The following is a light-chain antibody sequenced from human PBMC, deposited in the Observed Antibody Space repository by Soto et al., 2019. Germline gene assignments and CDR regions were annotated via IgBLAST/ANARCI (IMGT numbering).Light chain of an antibody. Sequence: DIQMTQSPSSLSASVGDRVTITCQASQDISNYLNWYQQKPGKAPKLLIYDASNLETGVPSRFSGSGSGTDFTFTISSLQPEDIATYYCQQYGSSPYTFGQGTKLEI. J-gene: IGKJ2*01. CDR1: QDISNY. V-gene: IGKV1-33*01. CDR2: DAS. CDR3: QQYGSSPYT.